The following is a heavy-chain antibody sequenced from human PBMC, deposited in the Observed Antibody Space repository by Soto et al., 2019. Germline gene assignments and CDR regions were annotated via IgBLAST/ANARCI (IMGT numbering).Heavy chain of an antibody. J-gene: IGHJ4*02. Sequence: AGSLRLSFAASGFTFSSYGRHWVPQPPGKGLEWVAVIWYDGSNKYYADSVKGRFTISRDNSKNTLYLQMNSLRAEDTAVYYCARDLDSSSYVDYWGQGTLVTVSS. CDR3: ARDLDSSSYVDY. D-gene: IGHD6-13*01. CDR1: GFTFSSYG. V-gene: IGHV3-33*01. CDR2: IWYDGSNK.